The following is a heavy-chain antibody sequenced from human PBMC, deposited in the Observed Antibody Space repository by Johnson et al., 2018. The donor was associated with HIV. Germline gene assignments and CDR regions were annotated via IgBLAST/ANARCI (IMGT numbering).Heavy chain of an antibody. J-gene: IGHJ3*02. CDR1: GFTFSSYA. V-gene: IGHV3-30*04. D-gene: IGHD6-13*01. CDR3: ARDLGGGAATGTGDFDI. CDR2: ISYDGSNK. Sequence: QEQLVESGGGVVQPGRSLRLSCSASGFTFSSYAMHWVRQAPGKGLEWVAVISYDGSNKYYADSVKVRFTISRDNSKNTRSLQMNSLRAEDTAVYYCARDLGGGAATGTGDFDIWGQGKMDTGYS.